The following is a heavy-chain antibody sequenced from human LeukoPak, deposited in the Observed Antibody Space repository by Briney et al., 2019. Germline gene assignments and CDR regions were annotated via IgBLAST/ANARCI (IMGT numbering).Heavy chain of an antibody. CDR2: INHSGST. CDR1: GGSFSGYY. Sequence: AETLSLTCAVYGGSFSGYYWSWIRQPPGKGLEWMGEINHSGSTNYNPSLKSRVTISGDTSKNQFSLKQTSVTAADTAVYYCATLASSVGRSKGIAARPYYMDVWGKGTTVTVSS. CDR3: ATLASSVGRSKGIAARPYYMDV. D-gene: IGHD6-6*01. V-gene: IGHV4-34*01. J-gene: IGHJ6*03.